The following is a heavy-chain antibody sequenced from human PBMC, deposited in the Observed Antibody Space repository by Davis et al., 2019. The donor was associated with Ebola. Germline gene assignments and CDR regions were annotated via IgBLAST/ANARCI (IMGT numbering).Heavy chain of an antibody. V-gene: IGHV1-18*01. CDR1: GYTFTNYG. D-gene: IGHD3-10*01. CDR3: ATDRGWFGERGWWFDL. Sequence: AASVKVSCKASGYTFTNYGISWVRQAPGQGLEWMGWISTYNGNTNYAQKVQGRVTMTRDTSTSTAYMELRSLRSDDTAVYYCATDRGWFGERGWWFDLWGQGTLVSVSS. CDR2: ISTYNGNT. J-gene: IGHJ5*02.